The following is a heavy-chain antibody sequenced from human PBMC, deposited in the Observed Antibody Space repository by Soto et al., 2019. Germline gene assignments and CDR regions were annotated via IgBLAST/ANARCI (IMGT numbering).Heavy chain of an antibody. Sequence: EVLLLESGGGLVQPGGSLRLSCAASGFTFKHYAMSWVRQAPGKGLEWVSGISSSGGSTYYADSVKGRFTISRDNSKNMLFLELNSLRAEDTAVYYCAKRMVRGHDYYGMDVWGQGTTVTVSS. CDR2: ISSSGGST. V-gene: IGHV3-23*01. CDR3: AKRMVRGHDYYGMDV. D-gene: IGHD3-10*01. J-gene: IGHJ6*02. CDR1: GFTFKHYA.